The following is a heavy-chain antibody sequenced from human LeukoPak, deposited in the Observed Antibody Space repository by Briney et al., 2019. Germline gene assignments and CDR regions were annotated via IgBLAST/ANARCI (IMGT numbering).Heavy chain of an antibody. Sequence: PGGSLRLSCSASGFTFSRYAMHWVRQAPGKGLEWVSGISGSGDSTYYADSVKGRLTISRDNSKNTLFLQMNSLRAEDTAVYYCAKALPHVYFYYGLDVWGQGTTVTVSS. CDR2: ISGSGDST. V-gene: IGHV3-23*01. J-gene: IGHJ6*02. CDR3: AKALPHVYFYYGLDV. CDR1: GFTFSRYA.